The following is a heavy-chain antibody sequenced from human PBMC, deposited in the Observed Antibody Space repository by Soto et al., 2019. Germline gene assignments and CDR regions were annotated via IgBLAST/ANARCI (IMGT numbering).Heavy chain of an antibody. J-gene: IGHJ6*02. CDR2: IYYSGST. Sequence: SETLSLTCTVSGGSISGYYWSWIRQPPGKGLEWIGYIYYSGSTNYNPSLKSRVTISVDTSKNQFSLKLSSVTAADTAVYYCARDHYYYYYGMDVWGQGTTVTVSS. CDR3: ARDHYYYYYGMDV. V-gene: IGHV4-59*01. CDR1: GGSISGYY.